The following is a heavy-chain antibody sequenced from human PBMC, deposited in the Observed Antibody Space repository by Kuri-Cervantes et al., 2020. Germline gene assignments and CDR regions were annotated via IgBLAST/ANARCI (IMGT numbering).Heavy chain of an antibody. Sequence: SVKVSCKASGFTFTSSAVQWVRQARGQRLAWIGWLVVGSGNTNYAQKFQERVTITRDMSISKVYMELSSLRSEDTAVYDCARICGSGSHRNQPRHYWYFDLWGRGILVTVSS. J-gene: IGHJ2*01. D-gene: IGHD3-10*01. V-gene: IGHV1-58*01. CDR2: LVVGSGNT. CDR3: ARICGSGSHRNQPRHYWYFDL. CDR1: GFTFTSSA.